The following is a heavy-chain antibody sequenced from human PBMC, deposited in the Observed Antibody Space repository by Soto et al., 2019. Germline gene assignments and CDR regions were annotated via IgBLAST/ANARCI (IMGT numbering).Heavy chain of an antibody. CDR2: VYHSGDT. V-gene: IGHV4-4*02. D-gene: IGHD3-9*01. CDR1: GGSLSTSNW. J-gene: IGHJ4*02. Sequence: QVQLQESGPGLVKPSGTLSLTCAVSGGSLSTSNWWAWVRQSPGKGLEWLGEVYHSGDTNYNPSLKSRVTVSVDYPKNQFSLKLTSVTAADTAVYFCARSRYFDWLPLDSWGQGTLVTVSS. CDR3: ARSRYFDWLPLDS.